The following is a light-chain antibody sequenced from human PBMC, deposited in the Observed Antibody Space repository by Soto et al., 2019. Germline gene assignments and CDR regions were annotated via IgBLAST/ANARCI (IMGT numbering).Light chain of an antibody. CDR2: DGS. CDR3: QQRRRWPLT. Sequence: EIVLTQSPATLSLSPGERATLSCRASQRISSYLAWYQQKPGQAPRLLIYDGSNRATGIPARFSGSGSETDFTLTISSLEPEDFASYYCQQRRRWPLTFGGGTKVEIK. CDR1: QRISSY. V-gene: IGKV3-11*01. J-gene: IGKJ4*01.